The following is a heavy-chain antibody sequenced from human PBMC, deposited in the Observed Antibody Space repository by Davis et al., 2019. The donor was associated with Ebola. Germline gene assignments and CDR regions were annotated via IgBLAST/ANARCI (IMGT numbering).Heavy chain of an antibody. Sequence: ASVKVSCKASGYTFTNYGITWVRRAPGQGLEWMGWINPHNGNTNYGQNVQGRVIMTSDTATTTAYMEVGSLRSDDTAVYYCARAQFPTTSDHWGQGTLVTVSS. CDR2: INPHNGNT. J-gene: IGHJ4*02. V-gene: IGHV1-18*04. CDR3: ARAQFPTTSDH. D-gene: IGHD1-1*01. CDR1: GYTFTNYG.